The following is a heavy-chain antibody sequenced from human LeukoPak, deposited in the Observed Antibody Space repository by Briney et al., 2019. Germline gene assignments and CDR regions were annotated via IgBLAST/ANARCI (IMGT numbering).Heavy chain of an antibody. CDR3: ARDLGSYFDY. Sequence: SQTLSLTCTVSGGSISSGGYYWSWIRQHPGKGLEWIGFIYYSGSSYYNPSLKSRVAISVDTSKNQFSLKVSSVTAADTAVYYCARDLGSYFDYWGQGTLVTVSS. J-gene: IGHJ4*02. V-gene: IGHV4-31*03. CDR1: GGSISSGGYY. CDR2: IYYSGSS. D-gene: IGHD3-16*01.